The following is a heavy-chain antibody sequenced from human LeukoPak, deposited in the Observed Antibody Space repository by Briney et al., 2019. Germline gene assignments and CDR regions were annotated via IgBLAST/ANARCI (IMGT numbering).Heavy chain of an antibody. J-gene: IGHJ3*02. CDR2: INPNSGGT. CDR1: GYTFTGYY. D-gene: IGHD6-6*01. Sequence: ASVKVSCKASGYTFTGYYMHWVRQAPGQGLEWMGWINPNSGGTNYAQKFQGRVTMTRDTSISTAYMELSRLRSDDTAVYYCARSRSIAARRDPGANSDAFDIWGQGTMVTVSS. CDR3: ARSRSIAARRDPGANSDAFDI. V-gene: IGHV1-2*02.